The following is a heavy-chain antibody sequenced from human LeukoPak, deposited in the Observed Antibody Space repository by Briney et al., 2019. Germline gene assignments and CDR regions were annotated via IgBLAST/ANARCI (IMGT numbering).Heavy chain of an antibody. Sequence: GESLKISCNGPGYRFTNYWIGWVRQMPGKGLEWMGIIYPGDSDTRYSPSFQGQVTISADKSISTAYLQWSSLKASDTAMYYCTRTGYSSRWAIDNWGQGTLVTVSS. CDR2: IYPGDSDT. CDR3: TRTGYSSRWAIDN. D-gene: IGHD6-13*01. J-gene: IGHJ4*02. CDR1: GYRFTNYW. V-gene: IGHV5-51*01.